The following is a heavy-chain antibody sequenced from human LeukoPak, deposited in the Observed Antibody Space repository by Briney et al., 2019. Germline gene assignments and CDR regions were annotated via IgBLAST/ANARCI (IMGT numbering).Heavy chain of an antibody. V-gene: IGHV1-2*06. J-gene: IGHJ4*02. CDR3: ARVVRDGYKTYYFDY. D-gene: IGHD5-24*01. CDR1: GYTFTGYY. CDR2: INPNSGGT. Sequence: ASVKVSCKASGYTFTGYYMHWVRQAPGQGLEWMGRINPNSGGTNYAQKFQGRVTMTRDTSISTAYMVLSRLRSDDTAVYYCARVVRDGYKTYYFDYWGQGTLVTVSS.